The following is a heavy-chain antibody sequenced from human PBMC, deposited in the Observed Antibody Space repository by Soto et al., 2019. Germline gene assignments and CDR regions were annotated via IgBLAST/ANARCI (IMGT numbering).Heavy chain of an antibody. V-gene: IGHV3-30-3*01. CDR3: EREHSYGTNDY. CDR2: ISYDGSNK. Sequence: GGSLRLSCAASGFTFSSYAMHWVRQAPGKGLEWVAVISYDGSNKYYADSVKGRFTISRDNSKNTLYLQMNSLRAEDTAVYYCEREHSYGTNDYWGQGTLVTVSS. J-gene: IGHJ4*02. CDR1: GFTFSSYA. D-gene: IGHD5-18*01.